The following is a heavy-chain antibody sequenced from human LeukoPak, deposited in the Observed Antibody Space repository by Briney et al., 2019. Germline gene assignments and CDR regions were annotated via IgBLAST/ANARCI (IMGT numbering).Heavy chain of an antibody. CDR2: IYYSGST. J-gene: IGHJ6*03. CDR1: GFTFDDYG. V-gene: IGHV4-59*01. Sequence: GSLRLSCAASGFTFDDYGISWIRQPPGKGLEWIGYIYYSGSTNYNPSLKSRVTISVDTSKNQFSLKLSSVTAADTAVYYCARSVEGYCRGGSCYSYSYYMDVWGKGTTVTVSS. D-gene: IGHD2-15*01. CDR3: ARSVEGYCRGGSCYSYSYYMDV.